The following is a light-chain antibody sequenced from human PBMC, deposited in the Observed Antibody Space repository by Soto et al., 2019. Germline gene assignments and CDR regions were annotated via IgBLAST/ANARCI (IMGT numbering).Light chain of an antibody. J-gene: IGKJ1*01. CDR2: GAT. CDR1: QGIANY. CDR3: QQSFNNPRT. Sequence: DIQMTQSPSSLSASVGDRVTITCRASQGIANYLNWYQQRPGKAPKLLILGATSLHRGVPSKFSGSGSGTEFTLIISGLQPEDFATYFCQQSFNNPRTFGQGTKVDIK. V-gene: IGKV1-39*01.